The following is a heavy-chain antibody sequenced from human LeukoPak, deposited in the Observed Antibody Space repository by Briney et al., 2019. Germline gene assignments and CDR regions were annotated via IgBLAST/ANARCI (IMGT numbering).Heavy chain of an antibody. J-gene: IGHJ5*02. Sequence: PSETLSLTCTVSGGSISSYYWSWIRQPAGKGLEWIGRIYTSGSTNYSPSLKSRVTMSVDTSKNQFSLKLSSVTAADTAVYYCASRLEYYYDSSGYRGGDWFDPWGQGTLVTVSS. D-gene: IGHD3-22*01. CDR3: ASRLEYYYDSSGYRGGDWFDP. V-gene: IGHV4-4*07. CDR2: IYTSGST. CDR1: GGSISSYY.